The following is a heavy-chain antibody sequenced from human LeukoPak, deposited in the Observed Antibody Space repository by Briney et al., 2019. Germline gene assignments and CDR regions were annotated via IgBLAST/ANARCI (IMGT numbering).Heavy chain of an antibody. CDR3: ARDVKGGNFDY. V-gene: IGHV3-30*03. D-gene: IGHD3-16*01. Sequence: GGSLRLSCAASGFTFSNHWMSWVRQAPGKGLEWVAVISYDGSNQHFADSVKGRFTISRDNAKNSLYLQMNSLRVEDTAVYYCARDVKGGNFDYWGQGTLVTVSS. CDR1: GFTFSNHW. CDR2: ISYDGSNQ. J-gene: IGHJ4*02.